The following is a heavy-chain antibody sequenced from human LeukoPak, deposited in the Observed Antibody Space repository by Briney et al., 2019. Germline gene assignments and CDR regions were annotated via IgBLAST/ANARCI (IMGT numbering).Heavy chain of an antibody. CDR2: IYYSGST. CDR3: ARGLWGSGSLLFDY. D-gene: IGHD3-10*01. CDR1: GGSISSSSYY. V-gene: IGHV4-39*07. Sequence: SETLSLTCTVSGGSISSSSYYWGWIRQPPGKGLEWIGSIYYSGSTYYNPSLKSRVTISVDTSKNQFSLKLSSVTAADTAVYYCARGLWGSGSLLFDYWGQGTLVTVSS. J-gene: IGHJ4*02.